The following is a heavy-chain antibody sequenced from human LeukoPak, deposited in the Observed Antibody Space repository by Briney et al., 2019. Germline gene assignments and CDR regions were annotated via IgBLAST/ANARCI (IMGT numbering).Heavy chain of an antibody. D-gene: IGHD6-13*01. CDR3: ATARIAAAGPLFDY. Sequence: ASVKVSGKVSGYTLTELSMHWVRQAPGKGLEWMGGFDPEDGETIYAQKFQGRVTMTEDTSTDTAYMELSSLRSEDTAVYYCATARIAAAGPLFDYWGQGTLVTVSS. CDR2: FDPEDGET. CDR1: GYTLTELS. V-gene: IGHV1-24*01. J-gene: IGHJ4*02.